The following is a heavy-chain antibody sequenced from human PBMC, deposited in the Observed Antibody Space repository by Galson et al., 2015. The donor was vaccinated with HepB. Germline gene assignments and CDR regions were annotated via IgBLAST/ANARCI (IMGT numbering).Heavy chain of an antibody. V-gene: IGHV1-69*13. CDR2: IIPIFGTA. J-gene: IGHJ6*03. CDR3: AREPDYKGYMDV. D-gene: IGHD4-11*01. Sequence: SVKVSCKASGGTFSSYAISWVRQAPGQGLEWMGGIIPIFGTANYAQKFQGRVTITADESTSTAYMELSSLRSEDTAVYYCAREPDYKGYMDVWGKGTTVTVSS. CDR1: GGTFSSYA.